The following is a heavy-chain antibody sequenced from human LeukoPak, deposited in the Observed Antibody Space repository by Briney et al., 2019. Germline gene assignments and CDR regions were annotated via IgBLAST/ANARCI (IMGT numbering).Heavy chain of an antibody. D-gene: IGHD2-2*02. Sequence: SETLSLTCTVSGGSISSYYWSWIRQPPGKGLEWIGYIYYSGSTNYNPSLKSRVTISVDTSKNQFSLKLSSVTAADTAAYYCASTPHRYCSSTSCYTDYWGQGTLVTVSS. CDR3: ASTPHRYCSSTSCYTDY. CDR2: IYYSGST. V-gene: IGHV4-59*01. J-gene: IGHJ4*02. CDR1: GGSISSYY.